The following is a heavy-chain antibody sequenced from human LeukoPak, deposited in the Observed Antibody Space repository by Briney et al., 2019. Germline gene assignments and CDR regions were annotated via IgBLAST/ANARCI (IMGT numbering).Heavy chain of an antibody. V-gene: IGHV6-1*01. CDR3: ARDGEWELYNWFDP. D-gene: IGHD1-26*01. CDR2: TYYRSKWYN. J-gene: IGHJ5*02. CDR1: GDSVSSNSAA. Sequence: SQTLSLTCAISGDSVSSNSAAWNWIRQSPSRGLEWLGRTYYRSKWYNDYAVPVKSRITINPDTSKNQFSLQLNSVTPEDTAVYYCARDGEWELYNWFDPWGQGTLVTVS.